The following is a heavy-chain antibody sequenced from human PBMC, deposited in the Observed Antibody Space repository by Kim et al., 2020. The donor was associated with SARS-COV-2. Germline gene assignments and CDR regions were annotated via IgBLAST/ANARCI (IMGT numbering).Heavy chain of an antibody. CDR1: GYTFTSYG. V-gene: IGHV1-18*04. Sequence: ASVKVSCKASGYTFTSYGISWVRQAPGQGLEWMGWISAYNGNTNYAQKLQGRVTMTTDTSTSTAYMELRSLRSDDTAVYYCARDHPWGRLVVVPAAIVPAMGDYWGQGTLVTVSS. J-gene: IGHJ4*02. CDR2: ISAYNGNT. D-gene: IGHD2-2*01. CDR3: ARDHPWGRLVVVPAAIVPAMGDY.